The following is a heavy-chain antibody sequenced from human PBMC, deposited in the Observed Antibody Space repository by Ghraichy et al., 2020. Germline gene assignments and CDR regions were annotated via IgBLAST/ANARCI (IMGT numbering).Heavy chain of an antibody. CDR1: GGTFNSYA. V-gene: IGHV1-69*06. CDR2: IIPIFGTA. D-gene: IGHD1-1*01. Sequence: SVKVSCKAPGGTFNSYAISWVRQAPGQGLEWMGGIIPIFGTANYAQKFKGRVTITADKSTSTAYMELSSLRSEDTAVYYCARDTSATGDYWGQGTLVTVSS. J-gene: IGHJ4*02. CDR3: ARDTSATGDY.